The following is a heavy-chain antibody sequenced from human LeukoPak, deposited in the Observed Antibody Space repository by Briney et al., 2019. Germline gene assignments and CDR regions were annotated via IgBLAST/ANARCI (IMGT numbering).Heavy chain of an antibody. CDR2: ISSSSSYI. CDR1: GFTFSSYS. D-gene: IGHD3-10*01. CDR3: AGRITMVRGVNGAFDI. J-gene: IGHJ3*02. V-gene: IGHV3-21*01. Sequence: GGSLRLSCAASGFTFSSYSMNWVRQAPGKGLEWVSSISSSSSYIYYADSVKGRFTISRDNAKNSLYLQMNSLRAEDTAVYYCAGRITMVRGVNGAFDIWGQGTMVTVSS.